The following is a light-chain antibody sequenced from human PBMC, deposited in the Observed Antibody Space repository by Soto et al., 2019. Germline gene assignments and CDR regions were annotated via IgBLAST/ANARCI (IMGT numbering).Light chain of an antibody. V-gene: IGKV3-15*01. CDR3: QQYKNWPPIT. J-gene: IGKJ5*01. Sequence: EIVMTQSPATLSVSPGEGATLSCRASQSLSSSLAWYQQKPGQAPRLLIYGASTRATGIPARFSGSGSGTEFPLTISSLQSEDFAFYYGQQYKNWPPITFGQGTRLEIK. CDR1: QSLSSS. CDR2: GAS.